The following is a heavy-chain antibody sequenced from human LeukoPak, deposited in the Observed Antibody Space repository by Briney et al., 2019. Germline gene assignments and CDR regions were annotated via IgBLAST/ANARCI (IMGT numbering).Heavy chain of an antibody. CDR1: GFTFSSYE. CDR2: ISYDGNNK. V-gene: IGHV3-30*18. Sequence: QAGGSLRLSCAASGFTFSSYEMNWVRQAPGKGLEWVAVISYDGNNKYYADSVKGRFTISRDNSKNTLYLQMNSLRAEDTAVYYCAKFGKAVAAADYWGQGTLVTVSS. CDR3: AKFGKAVAAADY. J-gene: IGHJ4*02. D-gene: IGHD6-19*01.